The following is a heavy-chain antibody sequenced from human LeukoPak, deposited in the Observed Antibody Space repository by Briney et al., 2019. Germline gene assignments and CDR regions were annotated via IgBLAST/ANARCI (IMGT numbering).Heavy chain of an antibody. V-gene: IGHV4-59*01. CDR2: IYYRGST. CDR1: GGSISSYY. Sequence: SETLSLTCTVPGGSISSYYWSWIRQPPGKGLEWIGYIYYRGSTNYNPSLKSRVTISVDTSKNQFSLKLSSVTAADTAVYYCARGRADYYYYGMDVWGQGTTVTVSS. D-gene: IGHD6-25*01. CDR3: ARGRADYYYYGMDV. J-gene: IGHJ6*02.